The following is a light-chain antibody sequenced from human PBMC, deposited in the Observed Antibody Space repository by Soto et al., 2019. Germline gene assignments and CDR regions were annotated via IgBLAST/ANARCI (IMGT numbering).Light chain of an antibody. CDR2: GAS. V-gene: IGKV3-20*01. Sequence: EIVLTQSPGTLSLSPGERATLSCRASQSVSSSYLAWYQQKHGQPPRLLMYGASSRATGIPDRFSGSGSGTDFTLTISRLEPEDFAVYYCQHYGGSSWTFGQGTKVDIK. J-gene: IGKJ1*01. CDR3: QHYGGSSWT. CDR1: QSVSSSY.